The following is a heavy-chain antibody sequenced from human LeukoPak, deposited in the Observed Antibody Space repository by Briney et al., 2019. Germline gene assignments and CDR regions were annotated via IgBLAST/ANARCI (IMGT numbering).Heavy chain of an antibody. Sequence: GGSLRLSCAASGFTFSSYAMSWVRQAPGKGLEWVSSISGRDGSTYYADSVKGRFTISRDNSKNTLYLQMNSLRAEDTAVYYCAKDNYDYVWGSYRYTGSCFDYWGQGTLVTVSS. D-gene: IGHD3-16*02. CDR2: ISGRDGST. CDR1: GFTFSSYA. J-gene: IGHJ4*02. CDR3: AKDNYDYVWGSYRYTGSCFDY. V-gene: IGHV3-23*01.